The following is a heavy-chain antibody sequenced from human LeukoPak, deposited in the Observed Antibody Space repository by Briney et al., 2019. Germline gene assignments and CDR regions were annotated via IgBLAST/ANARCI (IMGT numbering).Heavy chain of an antibody. J-gene: IGHJ4*02. CDR1: GGSISSSTYY. Sequence: SETLSLTCTVSGGSISSSTYYWGWIPRPPGKGLEWVGSIYYSGSTYYNPSLKSRVTVSVDTSKNQFSLNLSSVAAADTAVYYCVRGSTLRHYQYWGQGTLVTVSS. CDR2: IYYSGST. CDR3: VRGSTLRHYQY. D-gene: IGHD3-16*01. V-gene: IGHV4-39*01.